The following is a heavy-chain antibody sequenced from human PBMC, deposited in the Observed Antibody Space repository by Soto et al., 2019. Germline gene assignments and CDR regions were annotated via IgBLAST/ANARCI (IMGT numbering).Heavy chain of an antibody. J-gene: IGHJ4*02. CDR3: ASRSSGWYLDY. CDR1: GFTFSSYA. V-gene: IGHV3-23*01. Sequence: EVQLLESGGGLVQPGGSLRLSCAASGFTFSSYAMNWVRQAPGKGLEWVSVISGSGGSTYYADSVKGRFTISRDNSKNTLELQMNSRGGEDTAVYYCASRSSGWYLDYWGQGTLVTVSS. CDR2: ISGSGGST. D-gene: IGHD6-19*01.